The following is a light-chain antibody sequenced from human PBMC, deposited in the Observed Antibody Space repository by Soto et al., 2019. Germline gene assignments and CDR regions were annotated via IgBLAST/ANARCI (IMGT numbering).Light chain of an antibody. Sequence: EIVLTQSPGTLSLSPGERATLSCRASQRLNSFYLAWYQQKPGQAPRLRIYGSSNRATGIPDRFSGRGSGTDFTLTISRLYPEDFAVYYFQQDDISPRTFGQGTKVEVK. CDR3: QQDDISPRT. CDR1: QRLNSFY. J-gene: IGKJ1*01. V-gene: IGKV3-20*01. CDR2: GSS.